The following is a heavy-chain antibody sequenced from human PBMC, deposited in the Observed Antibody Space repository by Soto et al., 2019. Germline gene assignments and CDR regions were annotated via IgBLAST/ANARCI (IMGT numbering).Heavy chain of an antibody. D-gene: IGHD1-1*01. CDR2: INPSGGST. CDR1: GYTFTSYY. J-gene: IGHJ6*04. Sequence: ASVKVSCKASGYTFTSYYMHWVRQAPGQGLEWMGIINPSGGSTSYAQKFQGRVTMTRDTSTSTVYMELSSLRSEDTAVYYCARDKGDNWKYRGVYYYSYGIDVWGEVTPFTRSS. V-gene: IGHV1-46*01. CDR3: ARDKGDNWKYRGVYYYSYGIDV.